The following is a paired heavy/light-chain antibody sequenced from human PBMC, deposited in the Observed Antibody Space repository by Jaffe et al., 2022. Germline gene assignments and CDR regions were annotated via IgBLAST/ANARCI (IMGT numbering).Heavy chain of an antibody. CDR1: GGTFSSYT. CDR3: ARALWFGESHRYFDY. J-gene: IGHJ4*02. V-gene: IGHV1-69*02. D-gene: IGHD3-10*01. Sequence: QVQLVQSGAEVKKPGSSVKVSCKASGGTFSSYTISWVRQAPGQGLEWMGRIIPILGIANYAQKFQGRVTITADKSTSTAYMELSSLRSEDTAVYYCARALWFGESHRYFDYWGQGTLVTVSS. CDR2: IIPILGIA.
Light chain of an antibody. Sequence: EIVMTQSPATLSVSPGERATLSCRASQSVSSNLAWYQQKPGQAPRLLIYGASTRATGIPARFSGSGSGTEFTLTISSLQSEDFAVYYCQQYNNWLGWTFGQGTKVEIK. CDR3: QQYNNWLGWT. J-gene: IGKJ1*01. CDR2: GAS. CDR1: QSVSSN. V-gene: IGKV3-15*01.